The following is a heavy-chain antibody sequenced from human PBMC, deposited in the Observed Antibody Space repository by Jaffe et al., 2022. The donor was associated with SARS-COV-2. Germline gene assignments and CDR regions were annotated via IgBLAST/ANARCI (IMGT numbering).Heavy chain of an antibody. D-gene: IGHD6-13*01. CDR3: AKGVRRNSWYFFGMDV. CDR1: GFTFSSYA. CDR2: ISDSGGST. Sequence: EAQLLESGGGLVQPGGSLRLSCAASGFTFSSYAMSWVRQAPGKGLEWVSAISDSGGSTYYADSVKGRFTISRDNSKNTLYLQMNSLRAEDTAVYYCAKGVRRNSWYFFGMDVWGQGTTVTVSS. J-gene: IGHJ6*02. V-gene: IGHV3-23*01.